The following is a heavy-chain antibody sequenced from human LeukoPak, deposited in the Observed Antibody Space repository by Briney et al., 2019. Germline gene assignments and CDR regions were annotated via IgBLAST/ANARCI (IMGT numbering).Heavy chain of an antibody. D-gene: IGHD3-10*02. Sequence: GGSLRLSCAASGFTVSSNDMSWVRQAPGKGLECISVIYSGGSTHYADSVKGRFTISRDNAKNSLYLQMNSLRAEDTAVYYCAREGYYVKMDYWGQGTLVTVSS. CDR3: AREGYYVKMDY. J-gene: IGHJ4*02. CDR2: IYSGGST. CDR1: GFTVSSND. V-gene: IGHV3-53*01.